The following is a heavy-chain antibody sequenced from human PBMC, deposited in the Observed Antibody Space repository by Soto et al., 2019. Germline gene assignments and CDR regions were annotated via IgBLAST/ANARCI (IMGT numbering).Heavy chain of an antibody. V-gene: IGHV3-9*01. Sequence: GGSLRLSCAASGFTFDDYAMHWVRQAPGKGLEWVSGISWNSGSIGYADSVKGRFTISRDNAKNTLYLQMNSLRAEDTAVYYCLMGYFFDYWGQGTLVTVSS. CDR3: LMGYFFDY. CDR1: GFTFDDYA. J-gene: IGHJ4*02. CDR2: ISWNSGSI. D-gene: IGHD3-16*01.